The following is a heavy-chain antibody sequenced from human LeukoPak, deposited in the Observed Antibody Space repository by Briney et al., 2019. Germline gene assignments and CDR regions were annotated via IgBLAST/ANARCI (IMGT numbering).Heavy chain of an antibody. Sequence: SEALSLTCTVSGGSISSSSYYWGWIRQPPGKGLEWIGSIYYSGSTYYNPSLKSRVTISVDTSKNQFSLKLSSVTAADTAVYYCARDQYTMVRGMGYWGQGTLVTVSS. CDR1: GGSISSSSYY. V-gene: IGHV4-39*02. CDR2: IYYSGST. J-gene: IGHJ4*02. D-gene: IGHD3-10*01. CDR3: ARDQYTMVRGMGY.